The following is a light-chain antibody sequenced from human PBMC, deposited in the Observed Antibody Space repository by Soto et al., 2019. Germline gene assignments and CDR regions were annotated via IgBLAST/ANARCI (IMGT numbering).Light chain of an antibody. CDR1: QTMNKY. CDR3: QQSYTTPRT. V-gene: IGKV1-39*01. J-gene: IGKJ1*01. Sequence: DIQMTQSPSSLSASVGDRVTITCRTSQTMNKYLNWYQQKPGKAPRLLIYAASTLQSGVPSRFTGSGSGTDFTLTISSLQPEDFATYYCQQSYTTPRTFGQGTKVEIK. CDR2: AAS.